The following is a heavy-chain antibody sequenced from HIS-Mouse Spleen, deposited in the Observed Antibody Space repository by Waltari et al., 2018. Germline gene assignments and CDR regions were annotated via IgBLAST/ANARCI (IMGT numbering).Heavy chain of an antibody. V-gene: IGHV4-34*01. D-gene: IGHD6-13*01. CDR1: GWSFSGYY. CDR2: INHSGST. J-gene: IGHJ6*02. CDR3: ARGEAEIAAAAYYYYYGMDV. Sequence: QVQLQQGGAGLLKPSETLSLTCAVYGWSFSGYYWSWSRQPQGKGREWIGEINHSGSTNYNPSLKSRVTISVDTSKNQFSLKLSSVTAADTAVYYCARGEAEIAAAAYYYYYGMDVWGQGTTVTVSS.